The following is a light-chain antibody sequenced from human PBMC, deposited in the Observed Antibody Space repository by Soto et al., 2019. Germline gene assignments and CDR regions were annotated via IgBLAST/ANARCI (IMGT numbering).Light chain of an antibody. CDR1: QSLLHSNGYIY. V-gene: IGKV2-28*01. Sequence: DIVMTQSPLSLPVTPGEPASISCRSSQSLLHSNGYIYLDWYLQKPGQSPQLLIFLGSNRAAGVTDRFSGSGSGTEFTLNISRVEAEEYRVYYCMQALQTPYTLGQGTQLGIK. CDR3: MQALQTPYT. J-gene: IGKJ2*01. CDR2: LGS.